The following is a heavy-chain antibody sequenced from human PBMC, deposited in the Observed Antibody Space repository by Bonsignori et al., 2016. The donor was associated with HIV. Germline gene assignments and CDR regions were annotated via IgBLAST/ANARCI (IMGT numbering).Heavy chain of an antibody. J-gene: IGHJ4*02. Sequence: EVQMLESGGGLVQPGGSLRLSCAASGFTFSSYATSWVRQAPGKGLEWVSAIGGSGGNIYYAGSVKGRFTISRDNSKNTLYLQMNSLRVEDTAVYYCVKESALTGYAEYWGQGTLVTVSS. CDR1: GFTFSSYA. CDR2: IGGSGGNI. V-gene: IGHV3-23*01. CDR3: VKESALTGYAEY. D-gene: IGHD3-9*01.